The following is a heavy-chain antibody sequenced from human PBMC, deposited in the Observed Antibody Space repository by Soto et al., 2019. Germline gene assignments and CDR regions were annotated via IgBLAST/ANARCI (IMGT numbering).Heavy chain of an antibody. Sequence: PGGSLRLSCAASGFTFSSYSMNWVRQAPGKGLEWVSSISSSSSYIYYADYADSVKGRFTISRDNAKNSLSLHMNSLRAEDTALYYCAKGPREWLLTDHFDYWGQGTLVTVSS. CDR3: AKGPREWLLTDHFDY. V-gene: IGHV3-21*04. D-gene: IGHD6-19*01. J-gene: IGHJ4*02. CDR2: ISSSSSYI. CDR1: GFTFSSYS.